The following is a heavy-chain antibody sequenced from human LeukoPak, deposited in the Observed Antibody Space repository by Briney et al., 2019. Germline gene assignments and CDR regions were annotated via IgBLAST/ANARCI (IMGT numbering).Heavy chain of an antibody. V-gene: IGHV3-23*01. D-gene: IGHD3-22*01. Sequence: GGSLRLSCSASGFTFSSNAMSWVRQAPGKGLEWLSAISGNGGSTYYADSVMGRFTISRDNSKNTLYLQMNSLRAEDTAVYYCAKRSSGYSFDYWGQGTLVTVSS. CDR3: AKRSSGYSFDY. CDR1: GFTFSSNA. J-gene: IGHJ4*02. CDR2: ISGNGGST.